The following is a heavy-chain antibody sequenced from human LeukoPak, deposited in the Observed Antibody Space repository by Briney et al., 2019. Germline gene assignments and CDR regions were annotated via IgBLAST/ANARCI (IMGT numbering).Heavy chain of an antibody. CDR2: ITNDGSST. Sequence: GGSLRLSCAASGFTFSSSAMSWVRQAPGKGLVWVSRITNDGSSTTYADSVKGRFTISRDNAKNMLYLQVNSLRAEDTAVYYCARRNAMDVWGQGTTVIVFS. V-gene: IGHV3-74*01. J-gene: IGHJ6*02. CDR1: GFTFSSSA. CDR3: ARRNAMDV.